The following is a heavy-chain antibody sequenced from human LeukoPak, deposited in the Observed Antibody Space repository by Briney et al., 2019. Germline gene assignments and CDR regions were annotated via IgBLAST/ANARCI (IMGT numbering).Heavy chain of an antibody. CDR1: GYAFTSSG. V-gene: IGHV1-18*01. CDR3: ARDMVGATDLQFDY. J-gene: IGHJ4*02. CDR2: ISAYNGNT. D-gene: IGHD1-26*01. Sequence: ASVNVSSTASGYAFTSSGISWVRQAPGQGLEWMGWISAYNGNTNYAQKLQDRVTITTDTSTSTAYMELRSLRSDDTAVYYCARDMVGATDLQFDYWGQGTLVTVSS.